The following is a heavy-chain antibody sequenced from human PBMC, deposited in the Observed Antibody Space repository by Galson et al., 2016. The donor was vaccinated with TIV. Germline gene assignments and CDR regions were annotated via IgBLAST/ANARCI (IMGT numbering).Heavy chain of an antibody. Sequence: LRLSCAASGFTFSSYPMHWLRQSPGKGLEWIGEINHRGATNYNPSLRSRVTISVVTPKSQFSLKLTSVTAADTAIYYCARGRVVPRRTDYYYAMAVWGQGTTITVSS. CDR3: ARGRVVPRRTDYYYAMAV. CDR2: INHRGAT. D-gene: IGHD2-15*01. V-gene: IGHV4-34*01. CDR1: GFTFSSYP. J-gene: IGHJ6*02.